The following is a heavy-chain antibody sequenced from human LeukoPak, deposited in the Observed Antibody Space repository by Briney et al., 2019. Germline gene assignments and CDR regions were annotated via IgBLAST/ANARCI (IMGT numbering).Heavy chain of an antibody. D-gene: IGHD3-22*01. CDR2: IYYSGST. V-gene: IGHV4-39*01. J-gene: IGHJ3*02. CDR3: ARIQKTLIVVVPSAYAFDI. Sequence: KSSETLSLTCTVSGGSISSSSYYWGWIRQPPGKGLEWIGSIYYSGSTYYNPSLKSRVTISVDTSKNQFSLKLSSVTAADTAVYYCARIQKTLIVVVPSAYAFDIWGQGTMVTVSS. CDR1: GGSISSSSYY.